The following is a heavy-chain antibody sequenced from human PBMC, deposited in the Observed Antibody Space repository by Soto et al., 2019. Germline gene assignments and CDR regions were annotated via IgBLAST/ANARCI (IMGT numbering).Heavy chain of an antibody. CDR3: ARRHSSGWYVVY. V-gene: IGHV3-30-3*01. J-gene: IGHJ4*02. Sequence: QVQLVESGGGVVQPGRSLRLSCAASGFTFSSYAMHCVRQAPGKGLEWVAVISYDGSNKYYADSVKGRFTISRDNSKNTLYLQMNSLRAEYTAVYYCARRHSSGWYVVYWCQGTLVTVSS. CDR2: ISYDGSNK. D-gene: IGHD6-19*01. CDR1: GFTFSSYA.